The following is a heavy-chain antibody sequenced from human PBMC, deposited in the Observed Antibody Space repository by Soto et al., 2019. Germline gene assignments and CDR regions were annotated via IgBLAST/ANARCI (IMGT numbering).Heavy chain of an antibody. Sequence: PSETLSLTCTVSGGSISSSSYYWGWIRQPPGKGLEWIGSIYYSGSTYYNPSLKSRVTISVDTSKNQFSLKLSSVTAADTAVYYCARVASGVVIVEYFQHWGQGTLVTVS. CDR2: IYYSGST. J-gene: IGHJ1*01. CDR3: ARVASGVVIVEYFQH. V-gene: IGHV4-39*01. CDR1: GGSISSSSYY. D-gene: IGHD3-16*02.